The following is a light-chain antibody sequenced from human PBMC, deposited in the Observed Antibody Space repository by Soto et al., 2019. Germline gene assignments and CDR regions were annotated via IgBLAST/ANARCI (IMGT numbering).Light chain of an antibody. J-gene: IGLJ3*02. V-gene: IGLV6-57*01. CDR2: EDN. Sequence: NFMLTQPHSVSESPGKTVTISCTRSSGSIASNYVQWYQQRPGSSPTTVIYEDNQRPSGVPDRFSGSIDSSSNSASLTISGLKTEDEADYYCQSYHSSNPNWVFGGGTKLTVL. CDR3: QSYHSSNPNWV. CDR1: SGSIASNY.